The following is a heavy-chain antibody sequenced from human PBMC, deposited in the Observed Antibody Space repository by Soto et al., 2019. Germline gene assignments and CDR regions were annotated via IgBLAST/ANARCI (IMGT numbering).Heavy chain of an antibody. D-gene: IGHD2-2*01. CDR1: GYTLTELS. CDR2: FDPEDGET. CDR3: ATSVIHGTGNIVVVPAATYQALNGMDV. Sequence: ASVKVSCKVSGYTLTELSMHWVRQAPGKGLEWMGGFDPEDGETIYAQKFQGRVTMTEDTSTDTAYMELSSLRSEDTAVYYCATSVIHGTGNIVVVPAATYQALNGMDVWGQATTGTVS. J-gene: IGHJ6*02. V-gene: IGHV1-24*01.